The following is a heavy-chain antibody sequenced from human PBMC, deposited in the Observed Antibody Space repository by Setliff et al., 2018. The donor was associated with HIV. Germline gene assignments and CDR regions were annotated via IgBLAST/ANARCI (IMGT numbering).Heavy chain of an antibody. CDR1: RSTFNSHT. D-gene: IGHD3-3*01. J-gene: IGHJ6*03. Sequence: SVKVSCKASRSTFNSHTINWVRQAPGQGLDRMGRIIPSLGVANYAQRFQGKVTITADKSTSTAYMELTSLRLDDTAMYYCVRGVQSPPHYSYYYMDVWGEGTMVTVSS. CDR2: IIPSLGVA. CDR3: VRGVQSPPHYSYYYMDV. V-gene: IGHV1-69*02.